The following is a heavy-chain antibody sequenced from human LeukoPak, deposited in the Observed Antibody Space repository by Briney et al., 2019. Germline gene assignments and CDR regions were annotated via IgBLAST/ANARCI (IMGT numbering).Heavy chain of an antibody. CDR2: IYDSGST. J-gene: IGHJ3*02. Sequence: SQTLSLTCTVSGGSISSGDYYWSWIRQPPGKGLEWIGYIYDSGSTYYNPSLKSRITISVDTSENRFSLKLSSVTATDTAVYYCARDCSGGSCYGAFDIWGQGTMVTVSS. CDR1: GGSISSGDYY. V-gene: IGHV4-30-4*01. D-gene: IGHD2-15*01. CDR3: ARDCSGGSCYGAFDI.